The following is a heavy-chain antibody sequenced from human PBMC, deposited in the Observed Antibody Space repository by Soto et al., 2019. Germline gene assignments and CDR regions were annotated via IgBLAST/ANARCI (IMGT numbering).Heavy chain of an antibody. V-gene: IGHV1-69*01. CDR1: GGTFSSYA. CDR3: ATTMLVVPAANYYYYGMDV. J-gene: IGHJ6*02. CDR2: IIPIFGTA. D-gene: IGHD2-2*01. Sequence: QVQLVQSGAEVKKPGSSVKVSCKASGGTFSSYAISWVRQAPGQGLEWMGGIIPIFGTANYAQKFQGRVTITADESTSTAYMELGSLRSADTAVYYCATTMLVVPAANYYYYGMDVWGQGTTVTVSS.